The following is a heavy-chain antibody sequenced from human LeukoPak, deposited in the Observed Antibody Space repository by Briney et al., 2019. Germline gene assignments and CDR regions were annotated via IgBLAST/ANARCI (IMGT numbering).Heavy chain of an antibody. Sequence: SETLSLTCTVSGGPISSYYWSWIRQTPGKRVEWIGYTHHSGNNNYNPSLKSRVSISLDMSKNRFSLRLTSVTAADTAVYYCARSGGWVTAYWYFEVWGRGTLVTVSS. V-gene: IGHV4-59*01. CDR1: GGPISSYY. D-gene: IGHD2-21*02. CDR3: ARSGGWVTAYWYFEV. J-gene: IGHJ2*01. CDR2: THHSGNN.